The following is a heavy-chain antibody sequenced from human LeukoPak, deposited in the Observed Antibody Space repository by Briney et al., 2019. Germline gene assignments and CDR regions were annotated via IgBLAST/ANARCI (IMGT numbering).Heavy chain of an antibody. V-gene: IGHV4-34*01. CDR3: ASIYASSLYYFDY. J-gene: IGHJ4*02. CDR2: INHSGST. CDR1: GGPFSGYY. D-gene: IGHD4-17*01. Sequence: SETLSLTCAVYGGPFSGYYWSWIRQPPGRGLEWIGEINHSGSTNYNPSLKSRVTISVDTSKNQFPLKLSSVTAADTAVYYCASIYASSLYYFDYWGQGTLVTVSS.